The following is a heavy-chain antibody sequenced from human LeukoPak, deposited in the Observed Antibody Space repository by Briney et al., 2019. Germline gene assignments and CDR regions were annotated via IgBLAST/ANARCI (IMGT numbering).Heavy chain of an antibody. D-gene: IGHD1-26*01. V-gene: IGHV6-1*01. CDR1: GDSVSSNSAA. CDR3: ARGYRGELLFTYYYYYMDV. CDR2: TYYRSKWYN. Sequence: SQTLSLTCAISGDSVSSNSAAWNWIRQSPSRGLEWLGRTYYRSKWYNDYAVSVKSRITINPDTSKNQFSLQLNSVTPEDTAVYYCARGYRGELLFTYYYYYMDVWGKGTTVTISS. J-gene: IGHJ6*03.